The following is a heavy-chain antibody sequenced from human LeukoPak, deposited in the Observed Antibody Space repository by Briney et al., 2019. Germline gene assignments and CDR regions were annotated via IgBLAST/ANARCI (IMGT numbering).Heavy chain of an antibody. J-gene: IGHJ5*02. Sequence: ASVKVSCKASGYTFTGYYMHWVRQAPEQGLEWMGWINPNSGGTNYAQKFQGRVTMTRDTSISTAYMELSRLRSDDTAVYYCARDRGYCSSTSCYEFDPWGQGTLVTVSS. CDR2: INPNSGGT. D-gene: IGHD2-2*01. V-gene: IGHV1-2*02. CDR1: GYTFTGYY. CDR3: ARDRGYCSSTSCYEFDP.